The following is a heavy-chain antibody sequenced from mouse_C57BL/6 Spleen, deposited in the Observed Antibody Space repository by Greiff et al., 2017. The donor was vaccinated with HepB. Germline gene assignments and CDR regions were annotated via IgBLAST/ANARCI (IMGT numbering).Heavy chain of an antibody. V-gene: IGHV1-55*01. Sequence: QVQLQQPGAELVKPGASVKMSCKASGYTFTSYWITWVKQRPGQGLEWIGDIYPGSGSTNYNEKFKSKATLTVDTSSSTAYMQLSSLTSEDSAVYYCARGSYYDYDGGAWFAYWGQGTLVTVSA. CDR1: GYTFTSYW. CDR3: ARGSYYDYDGGAWFAY. D-gene: IGHD2-4*01. CDR2: IYPGSGST. J-gene: IGHJ3*01.